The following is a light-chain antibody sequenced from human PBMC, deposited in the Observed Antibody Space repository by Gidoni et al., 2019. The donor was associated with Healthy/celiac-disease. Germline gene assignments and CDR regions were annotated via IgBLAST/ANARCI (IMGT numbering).Light chain of an antibody. CDR1: QSISSY. V-gene: IGKV1-39*01. CDR2: AAS. J-gene: IGKJ2*04. Sequence: DIQMTQPLSSLSASVGDRVTITCRASQSISSYLKWYQQKPGKAPKLLLYAASSLQSGVPSRFSGSGSGTDFTLTISSLQPEDFATYYCQQSYSTPQGSFGQGTKLEIK. CDR3: QQSYSTPQGS.